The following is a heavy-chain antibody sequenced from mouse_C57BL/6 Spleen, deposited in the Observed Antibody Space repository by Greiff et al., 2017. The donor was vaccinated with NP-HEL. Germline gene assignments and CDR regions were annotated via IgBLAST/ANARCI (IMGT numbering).Heavy chain of an antibody. J-gene: IGHJ2*01. CDR1: GFTFSDYG. V-gene: IGHV5-17*01. CDR2: ISSGSSTI. Sequence: DVKLVESGGGLVKPGGSLKLSCAASGFTFSDYGMHWVRQAPEKGLEWVAYISSGSSTIYYADTVKGRFTISRENAKNTLFLQMTSLRSEDTAMYYCARPGYYGSSYFDYWGQGTTLTVSS. CDR3: ARPGYYGSSYFDY. D-gene: IGHD1-1*01.